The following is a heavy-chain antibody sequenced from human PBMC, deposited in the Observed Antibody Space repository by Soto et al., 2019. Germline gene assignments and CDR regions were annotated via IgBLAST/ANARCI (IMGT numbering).Heavy chain of an antibody. Sequence: GGSMRLSCAASGFTFSSYAMHWVRQAPGKGLEWVAVISYDGSNKYYADSVKGRFTISRDNSKNTLYLQMNSLRAEDTAVYYCARDLGNTAAGKGFYFDYWGQGTLVTVSS. CDR3: ARDLGNTAAGKGFYFDY. V-gene: IGHV3-30-3*01. J-gene: IGHJ4*02. CDR2: ISYDGSNK. CDR1: GFTFSSYA. D-gene: IGHD6-13*01.